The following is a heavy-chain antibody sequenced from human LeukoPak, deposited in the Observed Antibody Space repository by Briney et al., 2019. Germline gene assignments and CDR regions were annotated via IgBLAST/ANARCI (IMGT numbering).Heavy chain of an antibody. CDR3: AGAFDI. Sequence: PGGSLRLSCAVPGFSVATYNMNWVRQAPGKGLDWISYISESGSTISYADSVKGRFTTSKDNAQNSLYLQMKSLRDEDTAVYYCAGAFDIWGQGTVVTVFS. J-gene: IGHJ3*02. CDR2: ISESGSTI. V-gene: IGHV3-48*02. CDR1: GFSVATYN.